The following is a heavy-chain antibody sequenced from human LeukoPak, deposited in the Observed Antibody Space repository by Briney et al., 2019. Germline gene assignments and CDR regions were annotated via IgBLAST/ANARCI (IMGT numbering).Heavy chain of an antibody. D-gene: IGHD2-2*01. CDR1: GFTFSSYS. Sequence: PGGSLRLSCVTAGFTFSSYSMNWVRQAPGKGLEWVSYISSSSSNIYYADSVKGRFTISRDNSKNTLYLQMNSLRAEDTAVYYCAKSRCSSTSCWVDYWGQGALVTVSS. J-gene: IGHJ4*02. V-gene: IGHV3-48*01. CDR2: ISSSSSNI. CDR3: AKSRCSSTSCWVDY.